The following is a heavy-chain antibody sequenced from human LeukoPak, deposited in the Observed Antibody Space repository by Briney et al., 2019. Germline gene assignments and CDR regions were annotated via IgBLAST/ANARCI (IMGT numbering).Heavy chain of an antibody. V-gene: IGHV4-30-2*01. CDR2: IYHSGST. CDR1: GVSISSGGYS. D-gene: IGHD6-25*01. CDR3: AISSGWFDP. J-gene: IGHJ5*02. Sequence: SETLSLTCAVSGVSISSGGYSWSWIRQPPGKGLEWIGYIYHSGSTYYNPSLKSRVTIAIDRSKNQFFLKLSSVTAADTAVYYCAISSGWFDPWGQGTLVTVSS.